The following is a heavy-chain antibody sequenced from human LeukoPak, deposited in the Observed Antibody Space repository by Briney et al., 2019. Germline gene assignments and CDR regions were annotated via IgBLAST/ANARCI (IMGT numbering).Heavy chain of an antibody. CDR3: ARENPGSGWTQCFDY. CDR1: GVTFNSYN. Sequence: PGGSLRLSCAASGVTFNSYNMNWVRQAPGQGLEWVSSISRSNNYIYYADSVRGRFTISRDNAKNSLYLQMNSLRAEDTAVYYCARENPGSGWTQCFDYWGQGTLVTVSS. D-gene: IGHD6-19*01. J-gene: IGHJ4*02. CDR2: ISRSNNYI. V-gene: IGHV3-21*01.